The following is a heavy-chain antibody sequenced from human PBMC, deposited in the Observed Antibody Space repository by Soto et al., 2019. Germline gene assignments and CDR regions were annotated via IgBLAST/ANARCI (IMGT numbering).Heavy chain of an antibody. V-gene: IGHV3-9*01. CDR3: AKDGCSGGSCYPYYYYYMDV. J-gene: IGHJ6*03. CDR1: GFTFDDYA. D-gene: IGHD2-15*01. Sequence: HPGGSLRLSCAASGFTFDDYAMHWVRQAPGKGLEWVSGISWNSGSIGYADSVKGRFTISRDNAKNSLYLQMNSLRAEDTALYYCAKDGCSGGSCYPYYYYYMDVWGKGTTVTVSS. CDR2: ISWNSGSI.